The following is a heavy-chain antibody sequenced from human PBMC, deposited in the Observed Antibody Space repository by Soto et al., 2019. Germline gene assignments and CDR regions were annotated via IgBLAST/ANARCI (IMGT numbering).Heavy chain of an antibody. V-gene: IGHV1-69*01. CDR2: IIPAFGPT. CDR1: GGTFRSSS. D-gene: IGHD6-6*01. CDR3: ATHNPSSGSSVIGYYHYGLDV. J-gene: IGHJ6*02. Sequence: QVQLVQSGAELKRPGSSVKVSCKTSGGTFRSSSITWVRQAPGQGLEWMGGIIPAFGPTNYPQKFQGRVTITAYESTTTAYMELYNLKSEDTAVYYCATHNPSSGSSVIGYYHYGLDVWGQGTTVIVSS.